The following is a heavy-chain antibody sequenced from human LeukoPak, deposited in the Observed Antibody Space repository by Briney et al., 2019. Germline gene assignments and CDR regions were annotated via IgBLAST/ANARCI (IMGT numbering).Heavy chain of an antibody. V-gene: IGHV4-59*01. Sequence: SETLSLTCTVSGGSISNYYWSWIRQPPGKGLEWIGYIYYSGSTNYNPSLKSRVTISVDTSKNQFSLKLSSVTAADTAVYYCARSMVRGPNYYYYYMDVWGKGTTVTVSS. CDR2: IYYSGST. J-gene: IGHJ6*03. D-gene: IGHD3-10*01. CDR1: GGSISNYY. CDR3: ARSMVRGPNYYYYYMDV.